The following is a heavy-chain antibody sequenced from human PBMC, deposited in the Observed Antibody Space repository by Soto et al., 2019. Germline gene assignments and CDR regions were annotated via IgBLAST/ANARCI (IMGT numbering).Heavy chain of an antibody. CDR1: GFTFSSYY. Sequence: EVQLVESGGGLVQPGGSLRLSCAASGFTFSSYYMHWVRQAPGKGLVWVSRINGDGSSTTYADSVKGRFTISRDNDKNTLYLQMNSLRAEDTAVYYCAREVMGSSGYYEDYWGQGTLVTVSS. CDR3: AREVMGSSGYYEDY. J-gene: IGHJ4*02. CDR2: INGDGSST. V-gene: IGHV3-74*01. D-gene: IGHD3-22*01.